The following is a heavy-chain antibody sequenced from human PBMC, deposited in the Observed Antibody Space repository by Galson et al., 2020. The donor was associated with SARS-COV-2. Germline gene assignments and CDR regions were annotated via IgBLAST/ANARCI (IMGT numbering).Heavy chain of an antibody. Sequence: SQTLSLTCTVSGGSISSSSYYWGWIRQPPGEGLEWIGSIYYSGSTYYNPSLKSRVTISVDTSKNQFSLKLSSVTAADTAVYYCARHYDILTGYPHYYFDYWGQGTLVTVSS. CDR2: IYYSGST. CDR3: ARHYDILTGYPHYYFDY. J-gene: IGHJ4*02. CDR1: GGSISSSSYY. V-gene: IGHV4-39*01. D-gene: IGHD3-9*01.